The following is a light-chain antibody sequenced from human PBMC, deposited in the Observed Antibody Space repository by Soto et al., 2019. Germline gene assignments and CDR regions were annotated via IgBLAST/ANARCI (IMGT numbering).Light chain of an antibody. V-gene: IGLV2-14*03. CDR1: SNDVGGYDY. Sequence: QSVLAQPASLSGSPGQSITLSCTGTSNDVGGYDYVSWYQQHPGKAPKLMIFDVSNRPSGVSTRFSGSKSGNTASLTISGLQAEDEADYYCNSYSTSNTLVVFGGGTKVTVL. CDR2: DVS. CDR3: NSYSTSNTLVV. J-gene: IGLJ2*01.